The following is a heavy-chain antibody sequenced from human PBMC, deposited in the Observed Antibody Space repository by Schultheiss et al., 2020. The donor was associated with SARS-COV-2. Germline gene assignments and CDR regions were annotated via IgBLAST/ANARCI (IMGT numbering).Heavy chain of an antibody. CDR3: ARPYYYDSSGYETIRGGAFDI. Sequence: GESLKISCKGSGYSFTSYWIGWVRQMPGKGLEWMGIIYPGDSDTRYSPSFQGQVTISADKSISTAYLQWSSLKASDTAMYYCARPYYYDSSGYETIRGGAFDIWGQGTMVTVSS. CDR2: IYPGDSDT. J-gene: IGHJ3*02. D-gene: IGHD3-22*01. CDR1: GYSFTSYW. V-gene: IGHV5-51*01.